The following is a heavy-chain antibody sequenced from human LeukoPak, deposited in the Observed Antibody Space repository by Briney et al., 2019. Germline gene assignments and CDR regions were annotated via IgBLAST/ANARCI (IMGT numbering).Heavy chain of an antibody. CDR2: INHSGST. J-gene: IGHJ6*02. V-gene: IGHV4-34*01. Sequence: SETLSLTCAVYGGSFSGYYWSWIRQPPGKGLEWIGEINHSGSTNYNPSLKSRVTISVDTSKNQFSLKLSSVTAADTAVYYCARQAASQDSSSWYPIRNYYYYYGMDVWGQGTTVTVSS. CDR1: GGSFSGYY. D-gene: IGHD6-13*01. CDR3: ARQAASQDSSSWYPIRNYYYYYGMDV.